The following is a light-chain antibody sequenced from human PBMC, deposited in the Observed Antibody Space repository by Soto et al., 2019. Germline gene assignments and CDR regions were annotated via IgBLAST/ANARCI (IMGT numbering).Light chain of an antibody. CDR2: KAS. CDR3: QQFNSL. V-gene: IGKV1-5*03. CDR1: QSVSSW. Sequence: DIQMTPSPSSLSASVGDRVTITCRASQSVSSWLAWFQQKPGKAPKLLIYKASNLQSGVSSRFSGSGSGTHFILTISNLQPEDFATYYCQQFNSLFGQGTRLEIK. J-gene: IGKJ5*01.